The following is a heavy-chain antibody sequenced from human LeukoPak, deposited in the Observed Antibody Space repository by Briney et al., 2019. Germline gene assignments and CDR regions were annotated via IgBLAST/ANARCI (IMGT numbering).Heavy chain of an antibody. D-gene: IGHD2-8*01. Sequence: VKVSCKASGYTFTGYYMHWVRQAPGQGLEWMGWINPNSGGTSYAQKFQGRVTMTRDTSISTAYMELSRLRSDDTAVYYCARMVPPADWFDPWGQGTLVTVSS. CDR2: INPNSGGT. J-gene: IGHJ5*02. CDR3: ARMVPPADWFDP. CDR1: GYTFTGYY. V-gene: IGHV1-2*02.